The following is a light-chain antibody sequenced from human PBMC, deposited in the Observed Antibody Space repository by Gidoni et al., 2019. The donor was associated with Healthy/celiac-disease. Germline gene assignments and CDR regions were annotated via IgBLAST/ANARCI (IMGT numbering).Light chain of an antibody. J-gene: IGLJ2*01. CDR3: SSYTSSSTLV. CDR1: SSDVGGYNY. Sequence: QSALTQPASVSGSPGQSNTISCTGTSSDVGGYNYVSWYQQHPAKAPKLMIYDVSNRPSGVSNRFSGSKSGNTASLTISGLQAEDEADYYCSSYTSSSTLVFGGGTKLTVL. CDR2: DVS. V-gene: IGLV2-14*03.